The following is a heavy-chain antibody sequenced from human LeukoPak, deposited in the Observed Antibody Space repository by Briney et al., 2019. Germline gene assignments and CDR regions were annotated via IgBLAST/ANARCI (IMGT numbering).Heavy chain of an antibody. CDR1: GFTISTYW. J-gene: IGHJ4*02. V-gene: IGHV3-7*01. Sequence: GGSLRLSCAASGFTISTYWMSWVRQPPGKGLEWVANIQQDGSEKYYADSVRRRFFISIDKAENELYLRMNSLRAEDTAVYYCARLSQRGDSSTYQPFDSWGQGTLVTVSS. D-gene: IGHD3-22*01. CDR3: ARLSQRGDSSTYQPFDS. CDR2: IQQDGSEK.